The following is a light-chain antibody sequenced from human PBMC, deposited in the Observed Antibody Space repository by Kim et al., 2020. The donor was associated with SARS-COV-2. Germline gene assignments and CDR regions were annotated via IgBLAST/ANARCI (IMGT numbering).Light chain of an antibody. CDR1: SSNIGSNI. J-gene: IGLJ3*02. CDR2: TNT. Sequence: GQWVTISCSGSSSNIGSNIVNWFQQLPGMAPQLLIYTNTKRPSGVPDRFSGSKSGTSASLAISGLQSEDEADYYCASWDDRLNGMVFGGGTQLTVL. V-gene: IGLV1-44*01. CDR3: ASWDDRLNGMV.